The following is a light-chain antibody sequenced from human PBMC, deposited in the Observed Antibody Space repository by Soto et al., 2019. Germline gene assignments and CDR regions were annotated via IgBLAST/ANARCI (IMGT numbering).Light chain of an antibody. J-gene: IGKJ5*01. V-gene: IGKV1-39*01. Sequence: DIQMTQSASSLSASVGDKVTITCRASQSISSSLNWYQQKSAKAPNLLVYGVSRLQGGVPSRFSGSGSATDFTLSNSSLQPEDFATYYCQQSYTAPSITFGQGTRLEIK. CDR3: QQSYTAPSIT. CDR2: GVS. CDR1: QSISSS.